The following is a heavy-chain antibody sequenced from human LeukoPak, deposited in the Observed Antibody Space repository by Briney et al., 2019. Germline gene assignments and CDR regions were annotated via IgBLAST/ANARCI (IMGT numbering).Heavy chain of an antibody. CDR3: AKDGYSSGWYGAFDY. CDR2: ISGSGGST. CDR1: GFTFSSYA. J-gene: IGHJ4*02. Sequence: GGSLRLPCAASGFTFSSYAMSWVRQAPGKGLEWVSAISGSGGSTYYADSVKGRFTISRDNSKNTLYLQMNSLRAEDTAVYYCAKDGYSSGWYGAFDYWGQGTLVTVSS. V-gene: IGHV3-23*01. D-gene: IGHD6-19*01.